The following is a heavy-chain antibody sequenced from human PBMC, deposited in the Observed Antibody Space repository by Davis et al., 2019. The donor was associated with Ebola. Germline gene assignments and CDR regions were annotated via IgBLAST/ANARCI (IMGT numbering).Heavy chain of an antibody. V-gene: IGHV1-18*01. CDR2: ISAYNGNT. CDR3: ARDLRYCSGGSCYWGNYGMDV. D-gene: IGHD2-15*01. Sequence: ASVKVSCKASGYTFTSYGISWVRQAPGQGLEWMGWISAYNGNTNYAQKLQGRVTMTTDTSTSTAYMELRSLRSDDTAVYYCARDLRYCSGGSCYWGNYGMDVWGKGTTVTVSS. CDR1: GYTFTSYG. J-gene: IGHJ6*04.